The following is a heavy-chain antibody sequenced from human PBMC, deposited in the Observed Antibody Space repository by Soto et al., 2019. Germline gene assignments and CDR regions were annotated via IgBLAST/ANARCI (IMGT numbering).Heavy chain of an antibody. CDR1: GYTFSGYY. D-gene: IGHD3-10*01. Sequence: AASVKVSCKASGYTFSGYYMHWVRQAPGQGLEWMGIINPSGGTTSYAQKFQGRVTMTRDTSTSTVYMELSSLRSEDTAVYYCARVLSWFGDYYFDYWGQGTLLTVSS. CDR3: ARVLSWFGDYYFDY. J-gene: IGHJ4*02. CDR2: INPSGGTT. V-gene: IGHV1-46*03.